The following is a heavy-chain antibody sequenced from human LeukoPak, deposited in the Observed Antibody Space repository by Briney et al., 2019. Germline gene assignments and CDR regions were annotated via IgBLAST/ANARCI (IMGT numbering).Heavy chain of an antibody. Sequence: SGGSLRLSCAASGFTFSSYSMNWVRQAPGKGLEWVSSISSSSSYIYYADSVKGRFTISRDNAKNSLYLQMNSLRAEDTAVYYCAKGRTPNYDFWSALSGGMDVWGQGTTVTVSS. CDR2: ISSSSSYI. CDR1: GFTFSSYS. CDR3: AKGRTPNYDFWSALSGGMDV. J-gene: IGHJ6*02. D-gene: IGHD3-3*01. V-gene: IGHV3-21*01.